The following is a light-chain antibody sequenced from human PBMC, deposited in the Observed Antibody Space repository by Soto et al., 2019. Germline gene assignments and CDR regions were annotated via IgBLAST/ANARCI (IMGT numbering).Light chain of an antibody. CDR3: QQYHRYSRT. Sequence: DIQMTQSPSTLSGSVGDRVTITCRASQTISSWLAWYQQKPGKAPKLLIYAVYNLQSGVPSRFSGSGSGTDFTLTISSLQPDDFATYYCQQYHRYSRTFGQGTKVDIK. CDR2: AVY. V-gene: IGKV1-5*01. CDR1: QTISSW. J-gene: IGKJ1*01.